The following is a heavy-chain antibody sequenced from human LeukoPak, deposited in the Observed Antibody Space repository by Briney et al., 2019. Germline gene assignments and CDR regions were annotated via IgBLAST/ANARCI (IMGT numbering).Heavy chain of an antibody. Sequence: GSLRLSCAASGFTFSSYAMSWVRQAPGKGLEWVAVIWYDGSNKYYADSVKGRFTISRDNSKNTLYLQMNSLRAEDTAVYYCARGDHYYDSSGYYSSDYWGQGTLVTVSS. CDR1: GFTFSSYA. CDR2: IWYDGSNK. CDR3: ARGDHYYDSSGYYSSDY. V-gene: IGHV3-33*08. J-gene: IGHJ4*02. D-gene: IGHD3-22*01.